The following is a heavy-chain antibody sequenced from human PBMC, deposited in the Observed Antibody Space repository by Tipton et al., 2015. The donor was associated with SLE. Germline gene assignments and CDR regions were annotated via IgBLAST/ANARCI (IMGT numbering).Heavy chain of an antibody. CDR3: ARDLTGLGFDY. D-gene: IGHD1-20*01. CDR2: IYYSGST. V-gene: IGHV4-39*07. Sequence: TLSLTCTVSGGSISSSSYYWGWIRQPPGKGLEWIGSIYYSGSTYYNPSLKSRVTISVDTSKNQFSLKLSPVTAADTAVYYCARDLTGLGFDYWGQGTLVTVSS. CDR1: GGSISSSSYY. J-gene: IGHJ4*02.